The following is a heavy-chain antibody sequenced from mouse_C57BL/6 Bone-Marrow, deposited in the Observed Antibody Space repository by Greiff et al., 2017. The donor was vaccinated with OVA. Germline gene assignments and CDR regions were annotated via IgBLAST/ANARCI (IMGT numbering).Heavy chain of an antibody. J-gene: IGHJ1*03. D-gene: IGHD2-4*01. CDR2: ISYDGSN. Sequence: ESGPGLVKPSQSLSLTCSVTGYSITSGYYWNWIRQFPGNKLEWMGYISYDGSNNYNPSLKNRISITRDTSKNQFFLKLNSVTTEDTATYYCARAQIYYDYDGRHFDVWGTGTTVTVSS. V-gene: IGHV3-6*01. CDR3: ARAQIYYDYDGRHFDV. CDR1: GYSITSGYY.